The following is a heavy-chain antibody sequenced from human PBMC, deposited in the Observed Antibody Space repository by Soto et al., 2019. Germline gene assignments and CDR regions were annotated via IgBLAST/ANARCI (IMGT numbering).Heavy chain of an antibody. Sequence: ETLSLTCTVSGGSINNNYWSWIRQPPGRGLEWIGYIFSNGRTNYNPSIESRVTISVDTSKNQLSLKLRSVTAADTAVYYCARGGDNSPWYYSLWGQGTLVTVSS. D-gene: IGHD3-10*01. J-gene: IGHJ4*02. CDR3: ARGGDNSPWYYSL. CDR1: GGSINNNY. V-gene: IGHV4-59*01. CDR2: IFSNGRT.